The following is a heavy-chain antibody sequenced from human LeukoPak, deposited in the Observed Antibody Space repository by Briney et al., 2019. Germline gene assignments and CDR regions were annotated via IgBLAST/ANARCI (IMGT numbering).Heavy chain of an antibody. CDR2: IRPSSDRT. V-gene: IGHV1-46*01. Sequence: GASVKVSCKTSGYTFTNYYIHWVRQAPGQGLQWMGIIRPSSDRTEYAPNFQGRVTVTRDTSTNTVYMDLTSLTSEDTAVYYCARYRNCGSDCYDAFDIWGQGTMVTVSS. D-gene: IGHD2-21*02. CDR1: GYTFTNYY. J-gene: IGHJ3*02. CDR3: ARYRNCGSDCYDAFDI.